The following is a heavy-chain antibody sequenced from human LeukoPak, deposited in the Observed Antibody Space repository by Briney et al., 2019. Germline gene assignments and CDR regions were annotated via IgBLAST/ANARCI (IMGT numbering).Heavy chain of an antibody. D-gene: IGHD6-19*01. CDR3: ARDLAVSDWFDP. V-gene: IGHV4-30-2*01. CDR2: IYHSGST. Sequence: SQTLSLTCTVSGGSISSGGYYWSWIRQPPGKGLEWIGYIYHSGSTYYNPSLKSRVTISVDRSKNQFSLKLSSVTAADTAVYYCARDLAVSDWFDPWGQGTLVTVSS. J-gene: IGHJ5*02. CDR1: GGSISSGGYY.